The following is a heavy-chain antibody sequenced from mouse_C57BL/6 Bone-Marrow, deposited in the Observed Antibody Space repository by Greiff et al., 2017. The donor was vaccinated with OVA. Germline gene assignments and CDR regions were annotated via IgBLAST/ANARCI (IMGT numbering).Heavy chain of an antibody. Sequence: EVKLVESGAGLVKPGGSLKLSCAASGFTFSSYAMSWVRQTPEKRLEWVAYISSGGDYIYYADTVKGRFTISRDNARNALYLQMSSLKSEDTAMYYCTREGDGYPAWFAYWGQGTLVTVSA. CDR2: ISSGGDYI. D-gene: IGHD2-3*01. CDR1: GFTFSSYA. V-gene: IGHV5-9-1*02. CDR3: TREGDGYPAWFAY. J-gene: IGHJ3*01.